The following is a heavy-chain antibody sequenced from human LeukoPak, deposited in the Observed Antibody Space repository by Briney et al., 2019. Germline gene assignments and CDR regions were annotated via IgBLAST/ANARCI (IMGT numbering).Heavy chain of an antibody. CDR1: GGSISSYY. Sequence: SETLSLTCTVSGGSISSYYWSWIRQPPGKGLEWIGYIYYSGSTTYNPSLKSRVTISVDTSKNQFSLKLTSVTATDTAVYYCARGTMMVGPWGQGTLVTVSS. J-gene: IGHJ5*02. D-gene: IGHD3-22*01. CDR3: ARGTMMVGP. CDR2: IYYSGST. V-gene: IGHV4-59*01.